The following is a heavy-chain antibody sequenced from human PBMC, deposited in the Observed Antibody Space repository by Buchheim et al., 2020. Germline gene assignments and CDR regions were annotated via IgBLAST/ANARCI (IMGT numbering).Heavy chain of an antibody. Sequence: EVQLVESGGGLVQPGGSLRLSCAASGFTFSSYWMSWVRQAPGKGLEWVANIKQDGSEKYYVDSVKGRFTISSDNAKNSLYLQMNSLRAEDTAVYYCARDLTYYDFWSGTPGWFDPWGQGTL. CDR1: GFTFSSYW. J-gene: IGHJ5*02. V-gene: IGHV3-7*01. CDR3: ARDLTYYDFWSGTPGWFDP. D-gene: IGHD3-3*01. CDR2: IKQDGSEK.